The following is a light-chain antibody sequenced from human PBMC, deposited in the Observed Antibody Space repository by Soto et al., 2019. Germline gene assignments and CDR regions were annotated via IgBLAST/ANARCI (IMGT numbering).Light chain of an antibody. Sequence: SALTQPASVSGSPGQSITISCTGTRSDVGGYNLVSWYQQHPGKAPTLMIYDDIKRPSGVSPRFSGSKSGNTASLTISGLQDEDEADYFCCSYAGSISWVFGGGTKLTVL. CDR2: DDI. V-gene: IGLV2-23*01. CDR3: CSYAGSISWV. CDR1: RSDVGGYNL. J-gene: IGLJ3*02.